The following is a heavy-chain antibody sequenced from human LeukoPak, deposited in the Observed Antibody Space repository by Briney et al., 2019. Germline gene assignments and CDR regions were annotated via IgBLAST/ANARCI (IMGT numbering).Heavy chain of an antibody. Sequence: TSVKVSCKVSGYTLTDLFMHWVRQAPGKGRDWMGRFDPEDGERVYAQKFQGRVTMTEDTSTNTAYMELRSLRSEDTAVFYCATGFCSGDKYYSPYYYYGMDVWGQGTTVTVSS. CDR2: FDPEDGER. CDR1: GYTLTDLF. V-gene: IGHV1-24*01. CDR3: ATGFCSGDKYYSPYYYYGMDV. J-gene: IGHJ6*02. D-gene: IGHD2-15*01.